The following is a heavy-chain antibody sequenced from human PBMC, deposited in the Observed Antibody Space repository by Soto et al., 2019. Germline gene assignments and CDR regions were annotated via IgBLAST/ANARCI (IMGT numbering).Heavy chain of an antibody. CDR2: ISGSGGNA. CDR1: GFTFSSYA. V-gene: IGHV3-23*01. J-gene: IGHJ6*02. Sequence: EVQLLESGGGLVQPGGSLRLSCAASGFTFSSYAMSWVRQAPGKGLEWVSTISGSGGNAYYADSVKGRFSISRDNSKNTLRLQMNSLRADDTAVYYCAKDGASGSYPPYYYFGMDVLGQGTTVTVSS. CDR3: AKDGASGSYPPYYYFGMDV. D-gene: IGHD1-26*01.